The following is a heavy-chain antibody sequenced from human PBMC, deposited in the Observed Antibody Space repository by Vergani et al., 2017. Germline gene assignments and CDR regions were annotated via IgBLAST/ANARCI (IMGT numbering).Heavy chain of an antibody. CDR3: ARHSNRGHYYYYYMDV. D-gene: IGHD1-14*01. V-gene: IGHV5-51*01. CDR1: GYSFTSYW. Sequence: EVQLVQSGAEVKKPGESLKISCKGSGYSFTSYWIGWVRQMPGKGLGWLGIIYPGDSDTRYSPSFQGQVTISADKSISTAYLQWSSLKASDTAMYYCARHSNRGHYYYYYMDVWGKGTTVTVSS. J-gene: IGHJ6*03. CDR2: IYPGDSDT.